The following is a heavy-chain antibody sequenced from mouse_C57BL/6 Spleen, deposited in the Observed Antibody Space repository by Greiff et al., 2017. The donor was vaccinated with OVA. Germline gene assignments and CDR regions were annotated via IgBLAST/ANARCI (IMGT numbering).Heavy chain of an antibody. CDR1: GYTFTSYW. Sequence: QVQLQQPGAELVKPGASVKLSCKASGYTFTSYWLHWVKQRPGQGLEWIGMIHPNSGSTNYNEKFKSKATLTVDKSSSTAYMQLRSLTSEDSAVYYCAREWGGSSSFDYWGQGTTLTVSS. CDR3: AREWGGSSSFDY. CDR2: IHPNSGST. D-gene: IGHD1-1*01. V-gene: IGHV1-64*01. J-gene: IGHJ2*01.